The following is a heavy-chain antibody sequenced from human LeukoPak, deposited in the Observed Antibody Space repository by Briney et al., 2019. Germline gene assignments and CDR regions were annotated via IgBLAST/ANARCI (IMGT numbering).Heavy chain of an antibody. D-gene: IGHD6-13*01. Sequence: GGSLRLSCVASGFTFSSYNMHWVRQTPGKGLEWVSTISSSTSTYNYYSDSVKGRFTISRDNAKNSLYLQLNSLRAEDTAVYYCARVRGDSSSWYGNWFNPWGQGTLVTVSS. CDR3: ARVRGDSSSWYGNWFNP. CDR1: GFTFSSYN. CDR2: ISSSTSTYN. J-gene: IGHJ5*02. V-gene: IGHV3-21*06.